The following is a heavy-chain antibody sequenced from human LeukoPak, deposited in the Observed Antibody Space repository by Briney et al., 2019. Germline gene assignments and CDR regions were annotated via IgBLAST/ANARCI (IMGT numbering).Heavy chain of an antibody. CDR1: GFTFSSYA. CDR2: ISGSGGST. Sequence: PGGSLRLSCAASGFTFSSYAMSWVRQAPGKGLEWVSAISGSGGSTYYADSVKGRFTISRDNSKNTLYLQMNSLRAEDTAVYYCASSLPSHYYYDSSGPTKPHAFDIWGQGTMVTVSS. V-gene: IGHV3-23*01. J-gene: IGHJ3*02. CDR3: ASSLPSHYYYDSSGPTKPHAFDI. D-gene: IGHD3-22*01.